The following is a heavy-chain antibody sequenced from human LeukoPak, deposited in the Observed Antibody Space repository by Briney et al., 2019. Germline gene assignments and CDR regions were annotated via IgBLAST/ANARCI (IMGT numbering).Heavy chain of an antibody. CDR2: VRNDASDT. CDR3: ARDRGKDYFDS. Sequence: GGSLRLSCTTSGLTFTSHGFHWLRQVVGKRLEWVAFVRNDASDTYHANSVKGRFSVSRDDSENTLYLQMNSLRPEDTAIYYCARDRGKDYFDSWGQGTQVTVSS. V-gene: IGHV3-30*02. CDR1: GLTFTSHG. J-gene: IGHJ4*02. D-gene: IGHD4-23*01.